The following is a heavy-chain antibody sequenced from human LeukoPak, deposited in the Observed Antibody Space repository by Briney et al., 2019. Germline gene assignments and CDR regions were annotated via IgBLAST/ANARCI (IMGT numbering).Heavy chain of an antibody. CDR2: INHSGST. Sequence: PGXGXXXIGEINHSGSTNYNPSLKSRVTISVDTSKNQFSLKLSSVTAADTAVYYCARGYSSGSDWFDPWGQGILVTVSS. V-gene: IGHV4-34*01. CDR3: ARGYSSGSDWFDP. D-gene: IGHD3-22*01. J-gene: IGHJ5*02.